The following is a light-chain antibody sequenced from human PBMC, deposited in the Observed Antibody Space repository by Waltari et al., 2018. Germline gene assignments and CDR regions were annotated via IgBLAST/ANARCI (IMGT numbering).Light chain of an antibody. CDR2: KAS. CDR3: QQYNSYSTT. J-gene: IGKJ4*01. CDR1: QDIITW. Sequence: DIQMTQFPSTLSASVGDRVTITCRASQDIITWLAWYPQTPGKSPKLLIFKASSVESGVPSRFSGSGSGTEFTLTISSLQPDDFATYYCQQYNSYSTTFGGGTKVEVK. V-gene: IGKV1-5*03.